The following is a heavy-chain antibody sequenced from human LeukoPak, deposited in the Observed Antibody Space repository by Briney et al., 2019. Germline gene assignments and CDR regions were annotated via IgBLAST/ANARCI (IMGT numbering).Heavy chain of an antibody. D-gene: IGHD1-26*01. J-gene: IGHJ6*02. CDR1: GGSISSGGYS. CDR2: IYHSGST. CDR3: ARLGYSGSLRRYYYYGMDV. Sequence: PSETLSLTCAVSGGSISSGGYSWSWIRQPPGKGLEWIGYIYHSGSTYYNPSLKSRVTISVDTSKNQFSLKLSSVTAADTAVYYCARLGYSGSLRRYYYYGMDVWGQGTTVTVSS. V-gene: IGHV4-30-2*01.